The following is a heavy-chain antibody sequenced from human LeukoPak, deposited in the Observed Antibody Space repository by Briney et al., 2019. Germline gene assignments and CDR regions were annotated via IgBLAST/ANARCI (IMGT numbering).Heavy chain of an antibody. Sequence: GGSLRLSCAASGFTFSSYAMSWVRQAPGKGLEWVSAISGSGGSTYYADSVKGRFTISRDNSKNTLYLQMNSLRAEDTAVYYCAKDRLPLIVVAEPLGYWGQGTLVTVSS. D-gene: IGHD3-22*01. V-gene: IGHV3-23*01. CDR3: AKDRLPLIVVAEPLGY. CDR2: ISGSGGST. CDR1: GFTFSSYA. J-gene: IGHJ4*02.